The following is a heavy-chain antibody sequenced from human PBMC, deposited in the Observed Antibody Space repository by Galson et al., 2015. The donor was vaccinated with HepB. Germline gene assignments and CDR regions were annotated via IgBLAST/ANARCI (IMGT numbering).Heavy chain of an antibody. Sequence: SLRLSCAASGFTFSSYGMHWVRQAPGKGLEWVADISYDGSNKNYADSVKGRFTISRDNSKNTLYLQINSLKPEDTAVYYCTRGGRFLDYWGQGTLVPVSS. J-gene: IGHJ4*02. V-gene: IGHV3-30*03. D-gene: IGHD3-16*01. CDR3: TRGGRFLDY. CDR1: GFTFSSYG. CDR2: ISYDGSNK.